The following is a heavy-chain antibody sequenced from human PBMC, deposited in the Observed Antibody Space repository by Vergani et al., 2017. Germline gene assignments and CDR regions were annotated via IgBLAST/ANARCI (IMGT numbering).Heavy chain of an antibody. J-gene: IGHJ2*01. CDR1: GGSFSGYY. CDR3: ASSPSTRYRWYFDL. Sequence: QVQLQQWGAGLLKPSETLSLTCAVYGGSFSGYYWSWIRQPPGKGLEWIGYIYYSGSTYYNPSLKSRVTISVDTSKNQFSLKLSSVTAADAAVYYCASSPSTRYRWYFDLWGRGTLVTVSS. V-gene: IGHV4-34*01. D-gene: IGHD1-26*01. CDR2: IYYSGST.